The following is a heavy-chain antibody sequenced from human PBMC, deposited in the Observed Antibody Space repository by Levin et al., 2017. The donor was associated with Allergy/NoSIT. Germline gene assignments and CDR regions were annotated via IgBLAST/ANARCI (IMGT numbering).Heavy chain of an antibody. CDR2: ITGSGGNK. D-gene: IGHD3-22*01. V-gene: IGHV3-23*01. CDR1: GFIFNHYA. Sequence: GGSLRLSCADSGFIFNHYAMSWVRQAPGKGLEWVSGITGSGGNKYYAESVKGRFTISRDNSKSILYLQMNSLRAEDTAVYYCARHLPRSNYSDNSQRYWGQGTLVTVSS. J-gene: IGHJ4*02. CDR3: ARHLPRSNYSDNSQRY.